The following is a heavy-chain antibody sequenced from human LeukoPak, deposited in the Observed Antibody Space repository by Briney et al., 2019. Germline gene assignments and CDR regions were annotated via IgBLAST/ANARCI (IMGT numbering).Heavy chain of an antibody. D-gene: IGHD2-2*01. Sequence: PGGSLRLSCAASGFTFSSYAMSWVRQAPGKGLEWVSAISSTGGSTYYADSVKGRFTISRDNSKNTLYLQMNSLRAEDTAVYYCAKRGSCSTSSCYFDYWGQGTLVTVSS. CDR3: AKRGSCSTSSCYFDY. V-gene: IGHV3-23*01. J-gene: IGHJ4*02. CDR1: GFTFSSYA. CDR2: ISSTGGST.